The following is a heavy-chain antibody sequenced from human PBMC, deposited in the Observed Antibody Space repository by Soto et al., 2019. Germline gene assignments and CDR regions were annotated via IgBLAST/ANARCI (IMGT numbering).Heavy chain of an antibody. V-gene: IGHV4-59*01. CDR2: IYYSGST. J-gene: IGHJ6*02. Sequence: SETLSLTCTVSGGSISSYYWSWIRQPPGKGLEWIGYIYYSGSTNYNPSLKSRVTISVDTSKNQFSLKLSSVTAADTAVYYCARNNYDILTGFYYYGMDVWGQGTTVTV. D-gene: IGHD3-9*01. CDR1: GGSISSYY. CDR3: ARNNYDILTGFYYYGMDV.